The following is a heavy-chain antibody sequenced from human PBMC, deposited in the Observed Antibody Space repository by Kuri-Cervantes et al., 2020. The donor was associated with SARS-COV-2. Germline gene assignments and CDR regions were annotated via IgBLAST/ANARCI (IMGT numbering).Heavy chain of an antibody. CDR2: INPNSGGT. Sequence: ASVKVSCKASGYTFTGYYMHWVRQAPGQGLEWMGWINPNSGGTNCAQKFQGRVTMTRDKSISTAYMELSRLRSDDTAVYYCAREGVGAHKGYYMDVWGKGTTVTVSS. J-gene: IGHJ6*03. CDR1: GYTFTGYY. D-gene: IGHD1-26*01. V-gene: IGHV1-2*02. CDR3: AREGVGAHKGYYMDV.